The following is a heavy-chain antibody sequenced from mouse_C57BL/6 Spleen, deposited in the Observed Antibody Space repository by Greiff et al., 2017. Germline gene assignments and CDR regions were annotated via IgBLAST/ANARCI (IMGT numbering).Heavy chain of an antibody. V-gene: IGHV1-53*01. CDR3: ARSLYYNEAMDY. Sequence: QVQLQQPGPELVKPGASVKLSCKASGYTFTSYWMHWVKQRPGQGLEWIGNINPSNGGTNYNEKFKSKATLTVDKSSSTAYMQLSSLTSEDSAVYYCARSLYYNEAMDYWGQGTSVTVSS. CDR1: GYTFTSYW. D-gene: IGHD2-1*01. J-gene: IGHJ4*01. CDR2: INPSNGGT.